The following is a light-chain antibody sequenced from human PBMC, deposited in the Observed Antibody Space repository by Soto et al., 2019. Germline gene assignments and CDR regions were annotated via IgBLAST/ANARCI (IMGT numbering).Light chain of an antibody. J-gene: IGLJ1*01. CDR1: INDVGGYNY. CDR3: MSYAGGNRFV. V-gene: IGLV2-8*01. Sequence: QSVLTQPPSASGSPGQSVTISCAGTINDVGGYNYVSWYQQHPGKVPQLMIYQVTKRPSGVPDRFSASKSDTTASLTISGLQAEDEGDHYCMSYAGGNRFVFGNGTKVTVL. CDR2: QVT.